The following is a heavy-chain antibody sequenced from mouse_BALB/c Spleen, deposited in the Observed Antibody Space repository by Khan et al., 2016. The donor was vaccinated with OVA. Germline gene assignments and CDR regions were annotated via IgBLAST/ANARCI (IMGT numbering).Heavy chain of an antibody. CDR2: ISPGSGDT. Sequence: QVQLQQSGAELARPGASVKLSCKASGYTFTDYYINWVKQRTGQGLEWIGEISPGSGDTYYHERFKGKATLPADKSSSTAYMQLRSLTSEASAVXFCARRNYFGYTFAYWGQGTLVTVSA. CDR3: ARRNYFGYTFAY. J-gene: IGHJ3*01. V-gene: IGHV1-77*01. CDR1: GYTFTDYY. D-gene: IGHD1-2*01.